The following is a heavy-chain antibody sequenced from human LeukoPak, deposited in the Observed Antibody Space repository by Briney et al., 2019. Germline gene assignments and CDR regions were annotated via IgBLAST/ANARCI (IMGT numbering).Heavy chain of an antibody. CDR1: GFTFRNAW. Sequence: GGSLRLSCAASGFTFRNAWMSWVRQAPGKGLEWVGHFKGKIDGGTTDYAAPVKGRFTFSRDDSKDTLYLQMNSLNTDDTGVYYCATGRDRGRSGFDYWGQGTLVTVSS. J-gene: IGHJ4*02. CDR3: ATGRDRGRSGFDY. D-gene: IGHD3-3*01. V-gene: IGHV3-15*01. CDR2: FKGKIDGGTT.